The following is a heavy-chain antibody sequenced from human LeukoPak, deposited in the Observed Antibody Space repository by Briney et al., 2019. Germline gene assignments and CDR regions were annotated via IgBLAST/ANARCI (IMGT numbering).Heavy chain of an antibody. Sequence: GGSLRLSCAASGFTFSDHYMDGVRQAPGKGLEWVGRIRNKANSYTTQYAASVNGRFTISRDDSKNSLYLHMNSLKTEDTAVYFCARVRLGAPTRVFDYWGQGSLVTVSS. D-gene: IGHD1-26*01. CDR2: IRNKANSYTT. V-gene: IGHV3-72*01. CDR3: ARVRLGAPTRVFDY. J-gene: IGHJ4*02. CDR1: GFTFSDHY.